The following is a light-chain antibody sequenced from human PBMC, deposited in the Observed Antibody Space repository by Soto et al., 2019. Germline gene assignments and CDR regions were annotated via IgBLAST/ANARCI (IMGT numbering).Light chain of an antibody. J-gene: IGLJ1*01. Sequence: QSALTQPRSVSGSPGQAVTFSCTGTNSDVGGYNYVSWYQQHPDKAPKLIIYDVSNRPSGVPDRFSGSKSGNTASLTISGLQAEDEADYFCSSFAGSYTHVFGTGTKLTVL. CDR1: NSDVGGYNY. CDR3: SSFAGSYTHV. V-gene: IGLV2-11*01. CDR2: DVS.